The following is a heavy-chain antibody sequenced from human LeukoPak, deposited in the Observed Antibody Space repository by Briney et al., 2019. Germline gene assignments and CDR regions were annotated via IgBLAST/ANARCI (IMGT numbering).Heavy chain of an antibody. Sequence: PGGSLRLSCAASGFAFTDYAISWIRQPPGKGLEWIGEINHSGSTNYNPSLKSRVTISVDTSKNQFSLKLSSVTAADTAVYYCAREGYYGSGSQNWFDPWGQGTLVTVSS. D-gene: IGHD3-10*01. V-gene: IGHV4-34*01. J-gene: IGHJ5*02. CDR2: INHSGST. CDR1: GFAFTDYA. CDR3: AREGYYGSGSQNWFDP.